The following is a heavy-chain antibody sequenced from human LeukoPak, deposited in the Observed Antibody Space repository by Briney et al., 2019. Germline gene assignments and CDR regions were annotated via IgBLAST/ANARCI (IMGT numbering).Heavy chain of an antibody. CDR2: IHSSSGYI. Sequence: GGSLRLSCAASGFNFTNYNMSWVRQAPGKGLEWVSSIHSSSGYIYYADSLKGRFTISRDNAKNSLYLQMNSLRAEDTAVYYCARDLAWDAFDVWGQGTMVTVSS. J-gene: IGHJ3*01. V-gene: IGHV3-21*01. CDR1: GFNFTNYN. CDR3: ARDLAWDAFDV.